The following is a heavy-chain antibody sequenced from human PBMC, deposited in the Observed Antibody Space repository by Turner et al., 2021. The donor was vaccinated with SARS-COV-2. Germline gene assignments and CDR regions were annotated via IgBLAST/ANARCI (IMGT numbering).Heavy chain of an antibody. J-gene: IGHJ4*02. D-gene: IGHD6-19*01. Sequence: QVQLVESGGGVVQPGRSLRLSCAASGFTFSSYAMHWVRQAPGKGLEWVAVISYDGSNKFYAGSVKGRITISRDNSKNTLYLQMNSLRAEDTAVYYCARDRSGWYLDYWGQGTRVTVSS. CDR3: ARDRSGWYLDY. CDR2: ISYDGSNK. CDR1: GFTFSSYA. V-gene: IGHV3-30*04.